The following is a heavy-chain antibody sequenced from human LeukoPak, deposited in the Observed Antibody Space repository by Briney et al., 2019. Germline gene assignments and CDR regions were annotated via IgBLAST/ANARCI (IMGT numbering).Heavy chain of an antibody. V-gene: IGHV4-30-2*06. Sequence: PSETLSLTCVVSSGSISSGGYSWSWIRQSPGKGLEWIGYIYHSGSTYYNPSLKSHVAISVDRSKNQFSLNVTSVTAADTAVYYCARSGGHSGYYGYWGQGTLVTVSS. CDR3: ARSGGHSGYYGY. J-gene: IGHJ4*02. CDR1: SGSISSGGYS. CDR2: IYHSGST. D-gene: IGHD3-22*01.